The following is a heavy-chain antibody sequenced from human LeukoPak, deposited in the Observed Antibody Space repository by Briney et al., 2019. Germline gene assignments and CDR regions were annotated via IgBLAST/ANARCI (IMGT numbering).Heavy chain of an antibody. CDR3: ARARKDSSGYYYLYYYYGMDV. CDR2: INHSGST. Sequence: SETLSLTCAVYGGSFSGYYWSWIRQPPGKGLEWIGEINHSGSTNYNPSLKSRVTISVDTSKNQFSLKLSSVTAADTAVYYCARARKDSSGYYYLYYYYGMDVWGQGTTVTVPS. V-gene: IGHV4-34*01. J-gene: IGHJ6*02. D-gene: IGHD3-22*01. CDR1: GGSFSGYY.